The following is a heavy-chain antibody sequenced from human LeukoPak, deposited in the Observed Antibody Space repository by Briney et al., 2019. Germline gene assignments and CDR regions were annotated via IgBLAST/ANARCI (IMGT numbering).Heavy chain of an antibody. D-gene: IGHD3-22*01. V-gene: IGHV3-23*01. CDR2: ISGSGGST. CDR1: GFIFTDYN. J-gene: IGHJ4*02. CDR3: AKDTLDRAVITTGRFDY. Sequence: GGSLRLSCAASGFIFTDYNMNWVRQAPGKGLEWVSAISGSGGSTYYADSVKGRFTISRDNSKNTLYLQMNSLRAEDTAVYYCAKDTLDRAVITTGRFDYWGQGTLVTVSS.